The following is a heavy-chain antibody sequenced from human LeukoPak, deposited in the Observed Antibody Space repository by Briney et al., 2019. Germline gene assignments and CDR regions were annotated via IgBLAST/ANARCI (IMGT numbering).Heavy chain of an antibody. CDR3: ARRMAMRGPIDY. CDR2: IYYSGST. CDR1: GGSISSYH. J-gene: IGHJ4*02. D-gene: IGHD5-24*01. V-gene: IGHV4-59*08. Sequence: SETLSLACTVSGGSISSYHWSWIRQPPGKGLEWIGHIYYSGSTNYNPSLKSRVTLSADTSKNQFSLKLSSVTAADTAVYYCARRMAMRGPIDYWGQGTRVIVSS.